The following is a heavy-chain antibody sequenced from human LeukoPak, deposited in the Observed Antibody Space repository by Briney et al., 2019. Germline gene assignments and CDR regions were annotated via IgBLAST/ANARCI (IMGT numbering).Heavy chain of an antibody. J-gene: IGHJ4*02. Sequence: GGSLRLSCTASGFTFSTYWMTWVRQAPGKGLEWVANINEAGSQEYYVDSVKGRFTVSRDNAKDSLFLQMNSLKAEDTAVYYCATATSTAFHNWGQGTLVTASS. D-gene: IGHD2-2*01. CDR1: GFTFSTYW. CDR2: INEAGSQE. CDR3: ATATSTAFHN. V-gene: IGHV3-7*01.